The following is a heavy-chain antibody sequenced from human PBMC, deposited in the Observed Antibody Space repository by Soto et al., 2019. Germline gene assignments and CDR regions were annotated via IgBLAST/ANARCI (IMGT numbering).Heavy chain of an antibody. CDR3: ARGWGYNSNDYYYAY. CDR1: GGTFSRHA. V-gene: IGHV1-69*13. D-gene: IGHD3-22*01. CDR2: IIPIFGTA. J-gene: IGHJ4*02. Sequence: SVKVSCKASGGTFSRHAISWVRQAPGQGLEWMGGIIPIFGTANHAQKFQGRVTIIADESTSTVYMELSSLRSEDTAMYYCARGWGYNSNDYYYAYWGQGTLVTVSS.